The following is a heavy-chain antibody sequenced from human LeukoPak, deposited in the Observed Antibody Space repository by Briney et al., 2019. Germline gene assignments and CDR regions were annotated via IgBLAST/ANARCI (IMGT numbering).Heavy chain of an antibody. J-gene: IGHJ4*02. Sequence: ASVKVSCKASGYTFTGYYIQWVRQAPGQGLEWMGWINPNSGGTNYARKFQGRVTMTRDTSISTAYMELSRLRSDDTAVYYCARDNGSGYYYLLDYWGQGTLVTVSS. CDR3: ARDNGSGYYYLLDY. D-gene: IGHD3-22*01. CDR2: INPNSGGT. CDR1: GYTFTGYY. V-gene: IGHV1-2*02.